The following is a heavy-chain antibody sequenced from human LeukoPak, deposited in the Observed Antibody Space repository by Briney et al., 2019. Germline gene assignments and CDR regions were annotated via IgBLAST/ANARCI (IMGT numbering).Heavy chain of an antibody. CDR2: VNGYNGNT. Sequence: GASVKVSCKASGYTFTNYVISWVRQAPGQGLEWMGWVNGYNGNTNYAQILQDRVTMTSDTSTSTAYMELRSLRSDDTAAYYCARTAQRLRYFDWLLVGGGTYYFDYWGQGTLVTVSS. CDR1: GYTFTNYV. V-gene: IGHV1-18*01. J-gene: IGHJ4*02. D-gene: IGHD3-9*01. CDR3: ARTAQRLRYFDWLLVGGGTYYFDY.